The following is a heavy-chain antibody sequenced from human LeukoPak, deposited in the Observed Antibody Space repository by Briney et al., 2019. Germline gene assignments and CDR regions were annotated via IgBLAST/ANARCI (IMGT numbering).Heavy chain of an antibody. V-gene: IGHV3-53*04. CDR1: GFSVSPNY. CDR3: AREGESRYFDL. D-gene: IGHD2-15*01. CDR2: IYRGDNT. J-gene: IGHJ2*01. Sequence: GGSLRLSCAASGFSVSPNYMSWVRQAPVKGLEWVSVIYRGDNTAYADSVTGRFIVSRLTSNNTIFLQMDNLRPEDTAVYYCAREGESRYFDLWGLGTLVIVS.